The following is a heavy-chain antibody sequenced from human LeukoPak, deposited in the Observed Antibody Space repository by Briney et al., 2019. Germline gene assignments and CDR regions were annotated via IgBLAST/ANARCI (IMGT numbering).Heavy chain of an antibody. CDR2: ISPNSGGT. CDR3: ARDPYYYDSSGYYDHFDY. J-gene: IGHJ4*02. CDR1: GYTFTGYY. V-gene: IGHV1-2*06. D-gene: IGHD3-22*01. Sequence: GASVKVSXKASGYTFTGYYMHWVRQAPGQGLEWMGRISPNSGGTNYAQKFQGRVTMTRDTSISTAYMELSRLRSDDTAVYYCARDPYYYDSSGYYDHFDYWGQGTLVTVSS.